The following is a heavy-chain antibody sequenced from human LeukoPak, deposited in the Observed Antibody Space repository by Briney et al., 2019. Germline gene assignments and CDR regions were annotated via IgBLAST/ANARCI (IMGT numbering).Heavy chain of an antibody. V-gene: IGHV3-7*01. Sequence: GGSLRLSCAASGFTFSSYWMSWVRQAPGKGLEWVANIKQDGSEKYYVDSVKGRFTISRDNAKNSLYLQMNSLRAEDTAVYYCARRKPWGLLAVVTVFDYWGQGTLVTVSS. J-gene: IGHJ4*02. CDR2: IKQDGSEK. CDR1: GFTFSSYW. CDR3: ARRKPWGLLAVVTVFDY. D-gene: IGHD4-23*01.